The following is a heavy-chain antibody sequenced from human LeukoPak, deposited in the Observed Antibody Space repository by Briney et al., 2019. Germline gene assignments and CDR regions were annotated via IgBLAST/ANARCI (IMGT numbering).Heavy chain of an antibody. D-gene: IGHD6-13*01. CDR1: GYTFTSYW. Sequence: GGSLQISCEGSGYTFTSYWIGWVRRLPGKGLEWMGILYPGDSDTKYSPSFQGQVTNPVDTYINIAYLQWSGLRAPGTGMYYCARLGIRGSSWSHFDQGGRGTLVTVSS. CDR2: LYPGDSDT. J-gene: IGHJ4*02. CDR3: ARLGIRGSSWSHFDQ. V-gene: IGHV5-51*01.